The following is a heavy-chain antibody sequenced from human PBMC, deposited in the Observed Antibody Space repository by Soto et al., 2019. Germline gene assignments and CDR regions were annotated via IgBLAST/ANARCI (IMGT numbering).Heavy chain of an antibody. Sequence: SQPLSLTCVGSEDTVSSNSVAWNWVRQSPSRGLEWLGRTYYRSRWYSDYAVSVRSRIDINADTSKNQVSLQLNSVTPEDTAVYYCARSEEDSDYYYYGMDVWGQGTTVTVSS. CDR1: EDTVSSNSVA. D-gene: IGHD2-15*01. V-gene: IGHV6-1*01. J-gene: IGHJ6*02. CDR3: ARSEEDSDYYYYGMDV. CDR2: TYYRSRWYS.